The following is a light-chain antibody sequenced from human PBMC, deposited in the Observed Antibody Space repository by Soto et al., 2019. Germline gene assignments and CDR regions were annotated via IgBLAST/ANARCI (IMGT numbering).Light chain of an antibody. J-gene: IGKJ1*01. V-gene: IGKV1-5*01. CDR2: DAS. Sequence: DIQMTQSPSTLSGSVGDRVTITCRASQTISSWLAWYQQKPGKAPKLLIYDASSLESGVPSSFSGSGSGTEFTLTISSLQPDDFATYYCQQYNSYSLWTFGQGTKVDIK. CDR3: QQYNSYSLWT. CDR1: QTISSW.